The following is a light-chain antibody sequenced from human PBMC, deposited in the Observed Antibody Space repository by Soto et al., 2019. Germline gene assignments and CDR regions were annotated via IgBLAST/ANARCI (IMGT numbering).Light chain of an antibody. CDR2: DVS. Sequence: QSSLTQPASVSGSPGQSITISCTGTSSDGGGYNYVSWYQQHPGKAPKLMIYDVSNWPSGVSNRFSGSKSGNTASLTISGLQAEDEADYYCSSYTTSSPHVVFGGGTKVTVL. J-gene: IGLJ2*01. CDR3: SSYTTSSPHVV. CDR1: SSDGGGYNY. V-gene: IGLV2-14*01.